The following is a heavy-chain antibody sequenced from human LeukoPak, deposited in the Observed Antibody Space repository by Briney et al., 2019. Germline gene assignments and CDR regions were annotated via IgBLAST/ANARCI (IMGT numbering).Heavy chain of an antibody. J-gene: IGHJ5*02. V-gene: IGHV1-69*05. CDR2: IIPIFGTA. CDR1: GGTFSSYA. CDR3: ARDVFSVRTGSNWFDH. D-gene: IGHD1-1*01. Sequence: SVKVSCKASGGTFSSYAISWVRQALGQGLEWMGGIIPIFGTANYAQKFQGRVTITTDESTSTAYMELSSLRSEDTAVYYCARDVFSVRTGSNWFDHWGQGTLVTVSS.